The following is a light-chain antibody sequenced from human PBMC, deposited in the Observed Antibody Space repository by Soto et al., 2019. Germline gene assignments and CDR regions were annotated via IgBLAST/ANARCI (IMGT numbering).Light chain of an antibody. V-gene: IGLV2-14*01. CDR3: SSYTSSSTLYV. Sequence: QSALTQPASVSGSPGQSITISCTGTSSDVGGYNYVSWYKQHPGKAPKLMIYEVTNRPSGVSNRFSGSKSGNTASLTIPGLQAEDEADYYCSSYTSSSTLYVFGTGTKVTVL. CDR1: SSDVGGYNY. CDR2: EVT. J-gene: IGLJ1*01.